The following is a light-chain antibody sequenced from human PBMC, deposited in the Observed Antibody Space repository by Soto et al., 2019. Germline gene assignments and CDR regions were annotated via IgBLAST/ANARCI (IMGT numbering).Light chain of an antibody. Sequence: GESVPIPCRASQVISTSLAWYQVKPGKAPKLLIYAASTLESGVPSRFSATVSGTEFSLTITSLQPEDFATYYCQQTHSLPLSFGPGTKVDI. CDR2: AAS. V-gene: IGKV1-9*01. CDR1: QVISTS. J-gene: IGKJ3*01. CDR3: QQTHSLPLS.